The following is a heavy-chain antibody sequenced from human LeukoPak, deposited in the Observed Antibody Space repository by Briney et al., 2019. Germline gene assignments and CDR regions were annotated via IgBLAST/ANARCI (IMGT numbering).Heavy chain of an antibody. D-gene: IGHD6-13*01. CDR2: ISGSGGST. Sequence: GGSLRLSCTASGFTFSNYAMNWVRQAPGKGLEWVSAISGSGGSTYYADSVKGRFTISRDNSKNTLYLQMNSLRAEDTAVYYCAKDRRYSSSPLDYWGQGTLVTVSS. CDR3: AKDRRYSSSPLDY. CDR1: GFTFSNYA. V-gene: IGHV3-23*01. J-gene: IGHJ4*02.